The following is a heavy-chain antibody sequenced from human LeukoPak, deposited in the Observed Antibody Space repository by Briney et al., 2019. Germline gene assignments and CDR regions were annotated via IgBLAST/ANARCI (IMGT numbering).Heavy chain of an antibody. J-gene: IGHJ4*02. D-gene: IGHD5-12*01. CDR1: GGSISSYY. CDR2: IYYSGST. Sequence: PSETLSLTCTVSGGSISSYYWSWIRQPPGKGQEWIGYIYYSGSTNYNPSLKSRVTISVDTSKNQFSLKLSSVTAADTAVYYCTRHSTIRNFDYWGQGTLVTVSS. CDR3: TRHSTIRNFDY. V-gene: IGHV4-59*08.